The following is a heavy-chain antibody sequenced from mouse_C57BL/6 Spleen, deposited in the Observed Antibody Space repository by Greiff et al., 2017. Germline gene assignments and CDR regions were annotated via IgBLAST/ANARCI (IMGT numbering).Heavy chain of an antibody. CDR2: IYPGSGSP. Sequence: QVQLQQPGAELVKPGASVKMSCKASGYTFTRYWITWVKQRPGQGLEWIGDIYPGSGSPNYNEQFKSKATLTVAPSSSTAYMQLSSLTSEYAAGYYCARGTVVATRAMDYWGQGTSVTVSS. D-gene: IGHD1-1*01. CDR3: ARGTVVATRAMDY. V-gene: IGHV1-55*01. CDR1: GYTFTRYW. J-gene: IGHJ4*01.